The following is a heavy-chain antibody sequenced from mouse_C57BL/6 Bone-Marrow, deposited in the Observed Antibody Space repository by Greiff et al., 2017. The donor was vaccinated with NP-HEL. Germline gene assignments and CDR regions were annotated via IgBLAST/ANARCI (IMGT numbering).Heavy chain of an antibody. J-gene: IGHJ2*01. D-gene: IGHD2-5*01. Sequence: EVKLMESGGGLVKPGGSLKLSCAASGFTFSSYAMSWVRQTPEKRLEWVATISDGGSYTYYPDNVKGRFTISRDNAKNNLYLQMSHLKSEDTAMYYCARVPYYSNYYFDYWGQGTTLTVSS. V-gene: IGHV5-4*03. CDR2: ISDGGSYT. CDR3: ARVPYYSNYYFDY. CDR1: GFTFSSYA.